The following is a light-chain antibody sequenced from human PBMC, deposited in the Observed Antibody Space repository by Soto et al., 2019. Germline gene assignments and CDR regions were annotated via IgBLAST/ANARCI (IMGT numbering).Light chain of an antibody. CDR3: QQYNSYPIT. J-gene: IGKJ5*01. V-gene: IGKV1-13*02. CDR2: KAS. Sequence: AIQLTQSPSSLSASVGDRITITCWASQDISSALAWYQQKPGQAPNLLISKASSLESGVPSRFSGSGSGTEFTLTISSLQPDDFATYYCQQYNSYPITFGQGTRLEIK. CDR1: QDISSA.